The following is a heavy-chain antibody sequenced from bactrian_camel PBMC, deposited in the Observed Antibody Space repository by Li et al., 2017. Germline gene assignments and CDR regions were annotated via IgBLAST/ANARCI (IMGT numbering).Heavy chain of an antibody. CDR2: IDSDGRT. CDR1: GITYVNYC. D-gene: IGHD1*01. Sequence: HVQLVESGGGSVQAGGSLRLSCAVSGITYVNYCMGWFRQALGKEREGVAGIDSDGRTTYADSVNSRFIISYDNVKNTLYLQMNNLKPEDTVMYYCAANHWVPSTLRGRPDEYDYWGQGTQVTVS. J-gene: IGHJ4*01. V-gene: IGHV3S55*01. CDR3: AANHWVPSTLRGRPDEYDY.